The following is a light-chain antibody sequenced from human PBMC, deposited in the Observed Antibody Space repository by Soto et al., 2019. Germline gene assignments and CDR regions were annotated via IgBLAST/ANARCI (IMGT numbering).Light chain of an antibody. J-gene: IGKJ1*01. CDR2: AAS. CDR3: LQDYNCPPT. CDR1: QGIRND. V-gene: IGKV1-6*01. Sequence: AIQMTQSPSSLSASVGDRVTITCRASQGIRNDLGWYQQKPGRAPKLLIYAASSLQSGVPSRFSGSGSGTAFHLTISILQPEDFANYYCLQDYNCPPTFGPGTKVEIK.